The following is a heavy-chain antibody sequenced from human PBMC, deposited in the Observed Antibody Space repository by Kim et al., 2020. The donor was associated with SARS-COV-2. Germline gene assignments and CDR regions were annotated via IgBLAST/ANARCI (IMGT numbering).Heavy chain of an antibody. CDR2: IRHDGNEI. D-gene: IGHD3-16*01. Sequence: GGSLRLSCAASGLPFEIYWMAWVRQAPGKGPEWVAYIRHDGNEIYYGDSVKGRFTISRDNAKNSLYLQMNSLRVEDTAIYYCARDWGDDWGKGTLVTVSP. CDR3: ARDWGDD. CDR1: GLPFEIYW. J-gene: IGHJ4*02. V-gene: IGHV3-7*01.